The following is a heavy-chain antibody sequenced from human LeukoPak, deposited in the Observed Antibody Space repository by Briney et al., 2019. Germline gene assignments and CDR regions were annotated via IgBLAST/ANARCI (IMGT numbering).Heavy chain of an antibody. CDR2: INHSGST. J-gene: IGHJ4*02. D-gene: IGHD6-19*01. V-gene: IGHV4-34*01. CDR3: ARHVSVAVTNFFDY. Sequence: SETLSLACAVYGGSFSGYYWSWIRQPPGKGLEWIGEINHSGSTNYNPSLKSRVTISVDTSKNQFSLRLSSVTAADTAVYYCARHVSVAVTNFFDYWGQGTLVTVSS. CDR1: GGSFSGYY.